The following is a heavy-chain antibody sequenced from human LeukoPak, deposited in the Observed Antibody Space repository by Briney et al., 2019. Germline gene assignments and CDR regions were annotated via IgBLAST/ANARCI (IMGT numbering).Heavy chain of an antibody. CDR2: INTDGSST. D-gene: IGHD3-22*01. CDR1: GFTFSSYW. V-gene: IGHV3-74*01. CDR3: ARDQGYYYDSSPDY. Sequence: GGSLRLSCAASGFTFSSYWMHWVRHAPGKGLVWVSRINTDGSSTSYTDSVKGRFTISRDNAKNTLYLQMNSLRAEDTAVYYCARDQGYYYDSSPDYWGQGTLVTVSS. J-gene: IGHJ4*02.